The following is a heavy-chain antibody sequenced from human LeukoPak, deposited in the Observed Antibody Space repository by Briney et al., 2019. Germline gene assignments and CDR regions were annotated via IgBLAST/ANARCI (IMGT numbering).Heavy chain of an antibody. D-gene: IGHD6-19*01. V-gene: IGHV3-9*01. CDR3: AKGDPIAVAGMFDY. J-gene: IGHJ4*02. CDR1: GFTFDDYA. CDR2: ISWNSGSI. Sequence: GGSLRLSCAASGFTFDDYAMHWVRQAPGKGLEWVSGISWNSGSIGYADSVKGRFTISTDNAKNSLYLQMNSLRAEDTALYYCAKGDPIAVAGMFDYWGQGTLVTVSS.